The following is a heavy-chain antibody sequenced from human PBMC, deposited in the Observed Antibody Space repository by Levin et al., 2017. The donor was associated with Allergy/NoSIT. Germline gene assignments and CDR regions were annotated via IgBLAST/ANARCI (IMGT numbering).Heavy chain of an antibody. CDR3: ANRPGLSFSSSWYFDY. D-gene: IGHD6-13*01. J-gene: IGHJ4*02. CDR2: ISGSGGST. Sequence: RTGGSLRLSCAASGFTFSSYAMSWVRQAPGKGLEWVSAISGSGGSTYYADSVKGRFTISRDNSKNTLYLQMNSLRAEDTAVYYCANRPGLSFSSSWYFDYWGQGTLVTVSS. CDR1: GFTFSSYA. V-gene: IGHV3-23*01.